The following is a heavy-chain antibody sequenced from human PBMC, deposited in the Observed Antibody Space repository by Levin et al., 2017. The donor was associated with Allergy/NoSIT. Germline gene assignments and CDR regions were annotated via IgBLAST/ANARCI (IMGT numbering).Heavy chain of an antibody. Sequence: PGESLKISCKASGYTFTGYSIHWVRQAPGQGLEWMGRMSAKTGGTIYSQKFQARVTMTRDTSISTAYMELTSLTSDDTAVYYCGRGAQSFDPWGQGTLVTVSS. J-gene: IGHJ5*02. CDR2: MSAKTGGT. CDR3: GRGAQSFDP. V-gene: IGHV1-2*06. CDR1: GYTFTGYS.